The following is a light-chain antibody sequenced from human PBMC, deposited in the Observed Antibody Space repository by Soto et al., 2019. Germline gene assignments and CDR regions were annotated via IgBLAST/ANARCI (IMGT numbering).Light chain of an antibody. V-gene: IGKV1-39*01. Sequence: DIQMTQSPSSLSASVGDRVTITCRASQSIYNYLNWYQQKPGKAPKLLIYAASSLQSGVPSRFSGSGSGTDFTLTISSLQPEDFATYYYQQSYSTPVTFGQGTKLEIK. CDR1: QSIYNY. CDR2: AAS. J-gene: IGKJ2*01. CDR3: QQSYSTPVT.